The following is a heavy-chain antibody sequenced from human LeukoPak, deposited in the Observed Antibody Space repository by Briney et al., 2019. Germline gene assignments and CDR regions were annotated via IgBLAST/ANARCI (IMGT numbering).Heavy chain of an antibody. V-gene: IGHV3-9*01. CDR1: GFTFDDYA. J-gene: IGHJ3*02. D-gene: IGHD1-26*01. Sequence: GRSLRLSCAASGFTFDDYAMHWVRQAPGKGLEWVSGISWNSGSIGYADSVKGRFTISRDNAKNSLYLQMNSLRAEDTALYYCAKASSSIVGVSTGAFDIWGQGTMVTVSS. CDR3: AKASSSIVGVSTGAFDI. CDR2: ISWNSGSI.